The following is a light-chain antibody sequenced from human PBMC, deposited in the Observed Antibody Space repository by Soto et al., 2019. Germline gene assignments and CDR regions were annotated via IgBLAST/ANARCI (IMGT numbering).Light chain of an antibody. CDR3: SSYAGSNNFV. J-gene: IGLJ1*01. Sequence: QSALTQPPSASESPGQSVTISCTGTTSDIGGYNYVSWYQQHPGKAPKLMIFEVDRRPSGVPDRFSGSKSGSTASLTVSGLQAEDESDYYCSSYAGSNNFVFGTGTNVTVL. V-gene: IGLV2-8*01. CDR1: TSDIGGYNY. CDR2: EVD.